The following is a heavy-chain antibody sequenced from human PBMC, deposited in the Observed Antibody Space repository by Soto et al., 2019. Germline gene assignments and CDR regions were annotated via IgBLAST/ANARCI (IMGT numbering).Heavy chain of an antibody. J-gene: IGHJ4*02. D-gene: IGHD1-26*01. CDR1: GFDFTYYA. CDR2: MSSDGSKI. V-gene: IGHV3-30*18. CDR3: ANDEGVGGTLGLFDY. Sequence: QVQLVESAGCAVQPGESLRLSCVASGFDFTYYAMHWVRQAPGKGLESVAVMSSDGSKIHHTDSVKGRFTISRDNSKNTLYLQINSLRKEDTAVYFCANDEGVGGTLGLFDYWGQGTLVSVSS.